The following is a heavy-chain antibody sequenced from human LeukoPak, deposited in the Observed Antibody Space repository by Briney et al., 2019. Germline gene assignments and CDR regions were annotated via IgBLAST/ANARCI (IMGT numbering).Heavy chain of an antibody. CDR1: GGSISSGSYC. V-gene: IGHV4-61*02. D-gene: IGHD4-17*01. CDR2: IYTSGST. Sequence: SQTLSLTCTVPGGSISSGSYCWSWIRQPAGKGLEWIGRIYTSGSTNYNPSLKSRVTISVDTSKNQFSLKLSSVTAADTAVYYCARDRHGDYHYWGQGTLVTVSS. J-gene: IGHJ4*02. CDR3: ARDRHGDYHY.